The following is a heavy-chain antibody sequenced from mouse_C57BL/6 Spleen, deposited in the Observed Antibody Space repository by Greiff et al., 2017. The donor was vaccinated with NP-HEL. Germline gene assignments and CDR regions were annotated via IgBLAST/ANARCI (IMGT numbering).Heavy chain of an antibody. J-gene: IGHJ2*01. CDR3: ARGGYYGTPTGTGY. CDR2: IYPGSGST. V-gene: IGHV1-55*01. CDR1: GYTFTSYW. D-gene: IGHD2-1*01. Sequence: QVHVKQSGAELVKPGASVKMSCKASGYTFTSYWITWVKQRPGQGLEWIGDIYPGSGSTNYNEKFKSKATLTVDTSSSTAYMQLSSLTSEDSAVYYCARGGYYGTPTGTGYWGQGTTLTVSS.